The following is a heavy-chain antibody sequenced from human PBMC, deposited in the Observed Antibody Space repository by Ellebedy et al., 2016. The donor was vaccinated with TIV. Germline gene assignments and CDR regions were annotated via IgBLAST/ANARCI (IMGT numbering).Heavy chain of an antibody. J-gene: IGHJ4*02. V-gene: IGHV3-23*01. CDR2: ITGGGSNT. D-gene: IGHD6-19*01. Sequence: GESLKISXAASGFTFDSYAMNWVRQAPGKGLEWVPGITGGGSNTYYADSVRGRFTISRDNSRNSLFLQMNSLRVEDTAVYYCAKTRYGSGWYYFAYWGQGALVTVSS. CDR3: AKTRYGSGWYYFAY. CDR1: GFTFDSYA.